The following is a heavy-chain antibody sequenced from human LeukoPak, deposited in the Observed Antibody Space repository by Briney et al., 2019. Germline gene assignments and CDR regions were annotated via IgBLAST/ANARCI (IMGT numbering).Heavy chain of an antibody. D-gene: IGHD6-6*01. CDR2: ISGTNPNT. CDR1: GFTFSTYS. V-gene: IGHV3-23*01. Sequence: GGSLRLSCAASGFTFSTYSMNWVRQAPGKGLEWVSAISGTNPNTYYADSVKGRFTISRDSSKNTLYLQMNSLRAEDTAVYYCAKDLAARRYFDYWGQGTLVTVSS. CDR3: AKDLAARRYFDY. J-gene: IGHJ4*02.